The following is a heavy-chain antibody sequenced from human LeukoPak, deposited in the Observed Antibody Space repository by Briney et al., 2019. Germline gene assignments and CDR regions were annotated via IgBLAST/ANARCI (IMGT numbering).Heavy chain of an antibody. Sequence: SVKVSCKASGGTFSSYAISWVRQAPGQGLEWMGGIIPIFGTANYAQKFQGRVTITADESTSTAYMELSSLRSEDTAVYYCARDFSIRCSGGSCYSNYYYGMDVWGQGTTVTVSS. CDR1: GGTFSSYA. V-gene: IGHV1-69*13. CDR3: ARDFSIRCSGGSCYSNYYYGMDV. J-gene: IGHJ6*02. D-gene: IGHD2-15*01. CDR2: IIPIFGTA.